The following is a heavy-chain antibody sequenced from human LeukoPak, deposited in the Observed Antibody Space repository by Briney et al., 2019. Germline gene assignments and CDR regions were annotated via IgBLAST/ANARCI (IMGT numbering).Heavy chain of an antibody. J-gene: IGHJ4*02. V-gene: IGHV3-30*02. CDR3: ANSGSYYPY. CDR1: GFTFSSYG. CDR2: IRCDGSNK. D-gene: IGHD1-26*01. Sequence: GGSLRLSCAASGFTFSSYGMHWVRQAPGKGLEWVAFIRCDGSNKYYADSVKGRFTISRDNSKNTLYLQMNSLRAEDTAVYYCANSGSYYPYWGQGTLVTVSS.